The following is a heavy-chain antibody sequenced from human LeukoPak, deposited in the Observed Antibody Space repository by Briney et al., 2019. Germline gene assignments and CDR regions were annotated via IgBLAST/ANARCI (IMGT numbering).Heavy chain of an antibody. V-gene: IGHV3-23*01. J-gene: IGHJ4*02. CDR3: AKEECYYGSGSYLGFDY. CDR2: ISGSGGAT. D-gene: IGHD3-10*01. CDR1: GFTFSSYA. Sequence: GSLRLSCAASGFTFSSYAMSWVRQAPGKGLEWVSAISGSGGATYYADSVKGRFTISRDNSKNTLYLQMNSLRAEDTAVYYCAKEECYYGSGSYLGFDYWGQGTLVTASS.